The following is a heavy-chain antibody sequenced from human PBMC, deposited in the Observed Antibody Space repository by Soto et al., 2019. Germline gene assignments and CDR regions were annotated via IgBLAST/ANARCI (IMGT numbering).Heavy chain of an antibody. D-gene: IGHD5-18*01. J-gene: IGHJ3*02. CDR1: GFTFSSYG. Sequence: QVQLVESGGGVVQPGRSLRLSCAASGFTFSSYGMHWVRQAPGKGLEWVAVIWYDGSNKYYADSVKGRFTISRDNSKNTLYLQMKSLRAEDTAVYYCARDVNSYGYSEAAFDIWGQGTMVTVSS. CDR3: ARDVNSYGYSEAAFDI. V-gene: IGHV3-33*01. CDR2: IWYDGSNK.